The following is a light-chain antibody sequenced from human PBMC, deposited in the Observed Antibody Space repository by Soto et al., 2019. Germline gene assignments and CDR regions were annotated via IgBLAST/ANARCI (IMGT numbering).Light chain of an antibody. V-gene: IGLV2-23*02. CDR1: SSDVGSYNF. CDR2: EVT. Sequence: QSALTQPASVSGSPGQSITISCTGTSSDVGSYNFVSWYQQHPGRAPKLMIYEVTKRPSGVSNRFSGSKFGNTASLTISGLQAEDEADYYCCSYEGSSTLVFGRGTKLTVL. J-gene: IGLJ2*01. CDR3: CSYEGSSTLV.